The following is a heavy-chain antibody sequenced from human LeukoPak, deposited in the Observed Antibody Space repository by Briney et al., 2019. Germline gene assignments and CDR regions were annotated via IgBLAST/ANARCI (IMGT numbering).Heavy chain of an antibody. J-gene: IGHJ4*02. CDR2: IYYSGST. Sequence: SETLSLTCTVSGGSISSYYWSWIRQPPGKGLEWIGYIYYSGSTNYNPSLKSRVTISVDTSKNQFSLNLSSVTAADTAVYYCARTYLTYYDSSGFEYWGQGTLVTVSS. CDR3: ARTYLTYYDSSGFEY. D-gene: IGHD3-22*01. V-gene: IGHV4-59*01. CDR1: GGSISSYY.